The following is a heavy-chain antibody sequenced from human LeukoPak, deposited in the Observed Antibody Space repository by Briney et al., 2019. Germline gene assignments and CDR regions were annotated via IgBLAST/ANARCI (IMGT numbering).Heavy chain of an antibody. CDR2: IVPFFGTS. CDR1: GGTFSTFA. D-gene: IGHD1-7*01. CDR3: ARSDITGTPSSDSYYFYYMDV. Sequence: SVKVSCKAAGGTFSTFAIHWVRQAPGQGLEWMGGIVPFFGTSSSAQKFQGRVTITSDESTSTAYMELSGLRSEDTAVYYCARSDITGTPSSDSYYFYYMDVWGKGTAVTVSS. V-gene: IGHV1-69*13. J-gene: IGHJ6*03.